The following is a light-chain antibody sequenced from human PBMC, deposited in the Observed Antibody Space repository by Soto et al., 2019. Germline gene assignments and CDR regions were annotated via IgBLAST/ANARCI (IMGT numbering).Light chain of an antibody. J-gene: IGKJ1*01. V-gene: IGKV3-20*01. CDR2: GAS. Sequence: EIVLTQSPGSLSLSPGERVSLSCRASPTVRSSFLAWYQQKPGRAPRLLIYGASSRATGIPDRFSGSGSGTDFTLTISRLEPEDFAVYYCQQYGSSPRTFGQGTKVDIK. CDR3: QQYGSSPRT. CDR1: PTVRSSF.